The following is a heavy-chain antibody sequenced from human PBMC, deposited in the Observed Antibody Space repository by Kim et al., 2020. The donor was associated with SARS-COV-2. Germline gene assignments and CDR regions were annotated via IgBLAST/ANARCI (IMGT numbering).Heavy chain of an antibody. Sequence: QKLQGRVTMTTDTSTSTAYMELRSLRSDDTAVYYCARLRLLYSSGWYADYWGQGTLVTVSS. D-gene: IGHD6-19*01. CDR3: ARLRLLYSSGWYADY. V-gene: IGHV1-18*01. J-gene: IGHJ4*02.